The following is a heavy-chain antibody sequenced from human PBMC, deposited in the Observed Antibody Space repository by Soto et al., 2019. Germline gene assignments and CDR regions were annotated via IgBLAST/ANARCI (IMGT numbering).Heavy chain of an antibody. D-gene: IGHD1-26*01. J-gene: IGHJ6*02. V-gene: IGHV3-74*01. CDR3: QRDKELLLSYYGMDV. CDR1: GFTFGSYG. CDR2: INVDGTET. Sequence: PGGSLRLSCTAPGFTFGSYGLHWVRQAPGKGLVWVSDINVDGTETWYADSVKGRFTISRDNDKKTLYLHMTGLKVDDTGVYYCQRDKELLLSYYGMDVCGQGPKVTVSS.